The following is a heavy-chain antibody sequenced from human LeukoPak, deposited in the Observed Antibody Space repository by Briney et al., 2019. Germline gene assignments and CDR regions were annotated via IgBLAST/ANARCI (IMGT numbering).Heavy chain of an antibody. CDR1: GFTFSSYA. Sequence: PGGSLRLSCAASGFTFSSYAMSWVRQAPGKGPEWVSVVSGSGDSTYTYYGDSVKGRFTISRDNSKNTLYLQMNSLRAGDTAVYYCARGAANYYDSSGYQNWGQGTLVTVSS. J-gene: IGHJ4*02. CDR2: VSGSGDSTYT. CDR3: ARGAANYYDSSGYQN. V-gene: IGHV3-23*01. D-gene: IGHD3-22*01.